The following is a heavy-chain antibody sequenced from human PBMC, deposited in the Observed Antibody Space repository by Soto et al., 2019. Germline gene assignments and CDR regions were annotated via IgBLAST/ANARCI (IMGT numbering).Heavy chain of an antibody. CDR3: ARMGIQYPIVVVPAKPFDY. V-gene: IGHV4-34*01. CDR1: GGSFSGYY. J-gene: IGHJ4*02. Sequence: PSETLSLTCAVYGGSFSGYYWSWIRQPPGKGLEWIGEINHSGSTNYNPSLKSRVTISVDTSKNQFSLKLSSVTAADTAVYYCARMGIQYPIVVVPAKPFDYWGQGTLVTVSS. D-gene: IGHD2-2*01. CDR2: INHSGST.